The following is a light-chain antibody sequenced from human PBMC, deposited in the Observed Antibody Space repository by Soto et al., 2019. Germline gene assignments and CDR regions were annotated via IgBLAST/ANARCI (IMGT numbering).Light chain of an antibody. CDR3: QQYNHWPPIT. V-gene: IGKV3-15*01. CDR1: RSVKTN. Sequence: IVMTHSPATLSVSPGYSATLSFRASRSVKTNLAWSQQNPGQAPRLLIYGASTRATNVSARFSGSGSGTEFTLTISSLQSEDFALYYCQQYNHWPPITFGPGTRLEIK. CDR2: GAS. J-gene: IGKJ5*01.